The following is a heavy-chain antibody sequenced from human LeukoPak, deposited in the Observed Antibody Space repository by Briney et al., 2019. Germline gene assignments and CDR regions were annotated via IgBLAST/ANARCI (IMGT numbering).Heavy chain of an antibody. V-gene: IGHV3-23*01. D-gene: IGHD6-19*01. CDR2: ISYTGGRT. Sequence: GGSLRLSCAASGFTFSNYAMTWVRQGPGKGLEWVSSISYTGGRTNYADSVKGRFTISRDNSKNTLYLQMNSLRAEDTAVYYCAKDQIAGDSSGWIFDYWGQGTRVTVSS. CDR1: GFTFSNYA. J-gene: IGHJ4*02. CDR3: AKDQIAGDSSGWIFDY.